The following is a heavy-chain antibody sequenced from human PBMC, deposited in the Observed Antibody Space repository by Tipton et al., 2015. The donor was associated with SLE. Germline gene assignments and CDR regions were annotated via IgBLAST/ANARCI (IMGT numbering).Heavy chain of an antibody. D-gene: IGHD6-19*01. J-gene: IGHJ4*02. CDR2: IWYDGSNK. Sequence: RSLRLSCAASGFTFSTSAMHWVRQAPGKGLEWVAVIWYDGSNKFYADSVKGRFTISRDNSKNTVSLQMNSLRVADTAVYYCARGPFQRWPPGAYWGQGTLVTVSS. CDR3: ARGPFQRWPPGAY. V-gene: IGHV3-33*01. CDR1: GFTFSTSA.